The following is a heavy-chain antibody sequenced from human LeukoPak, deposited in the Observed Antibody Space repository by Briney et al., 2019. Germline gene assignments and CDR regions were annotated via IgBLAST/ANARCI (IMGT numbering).Heavy chain of an antibody. CDR1: GGSFSGHY. V-gene: IGHV4-34*01. Sequence: PSETLSLTCAVYGGSFSGHYWSWIRQPPGKGLEWIGSIYYSGSTYYNPSLKGRVTISVDTSKNQFSLKLSSVTAADTAVYYCARGTRSSGWWSFDYWGQGTLVTVSS. CDR2: IYYSGST. CDR3: ARGTRSSGWWSFDY. J-gene: IGHJ4*02. D-gene: IGHD6-19*01.